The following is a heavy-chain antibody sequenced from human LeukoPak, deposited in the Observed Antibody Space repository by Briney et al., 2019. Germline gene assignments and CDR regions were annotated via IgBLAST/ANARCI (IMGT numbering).Heavy chain of an antibody. V-gene: IGHV3-53*01. CDR1: GFTVSLND. Sequence: GGSLRLSCAVSGFTVSLNDMTWVRQAPGKGLECVSVSSRDDTIFYADSVKGRFTISRDNSKNTLYLQMNSLRADDTAVYYCARVDKWGQGTLVTVSS. D-gene: IGHD3-22*01. J-gene: IGHJ4*02. CDR2: SSRDDTI. CDR3: ARVDK.